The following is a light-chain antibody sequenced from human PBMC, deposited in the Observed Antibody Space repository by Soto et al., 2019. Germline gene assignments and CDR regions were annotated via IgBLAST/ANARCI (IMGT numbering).Light chain of an antibody. J-gene: IGKJ5*01. CDR3: QQSYSTRG. CDR1: RDVGSD. CDR2: EAS. V-gene: IGKV1-39*01. Sequence: TQMTQPPLSLSASVGEKIIITCRASRDVGSDVSWYQQKPGQAPKLLIYEASSLESGVPSRFSGSGSGTEFTLTIGGLQPDDFATYYCQQSYSTRGFGQGTRLEIK.